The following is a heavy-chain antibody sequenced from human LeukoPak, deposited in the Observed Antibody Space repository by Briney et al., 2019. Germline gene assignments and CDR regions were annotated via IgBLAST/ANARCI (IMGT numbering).Heavy chain of an antibody. CDR3: ARGTKYSSSWYGFDY. J-gene: IGHJ4*02. D-gene: IGHD6-13*01. Sequence: ASVKVSCKASGYTFTGYGISWVRQAPGQGLEWMGWISAYNGNTNYAQKLQGRVTMTTDTSTSTAYMELRSLRSDDTAVYYCARGTKYSSSWYGFDYWGQGTLVTVSS. CDR2: ISAYNGNT. CDR1: GYTFTGYG. V-gene: IGHV1-18*01.